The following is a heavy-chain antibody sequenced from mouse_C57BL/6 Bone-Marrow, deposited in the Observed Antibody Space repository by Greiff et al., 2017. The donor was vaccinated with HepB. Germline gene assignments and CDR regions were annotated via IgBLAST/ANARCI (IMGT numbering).Heavy chain of an antibody. CDR1: GYTFTSYW. CDR2: IHPSDSDT. J-gene: IGHJ4*01. Sequence: QVQLQQPGAELVKPGASVKVSCKASGYTFTSYWMHWVKQRPGQGLEWIGRIHPSDSDTNYNQKFKGKATLTVDKSSSTAYMQLSSLTSEDSAVYYCAISYDYGPDYYYAMDYWGQGTSVTVSS. D-gene: IGHD2-4*01. V-gene: IGHV1-74*01. CDR3: AISYDYGPDYYYAMDY.